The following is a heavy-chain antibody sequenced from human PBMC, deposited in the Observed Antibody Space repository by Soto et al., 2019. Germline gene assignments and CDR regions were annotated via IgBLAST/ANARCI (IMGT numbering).Heavy chain of an antibody. J-gene: IGHJ6*02. CDR3: AKNGQPPYYYYGLDV. CDR1: GYTFTRYG. V-gene: IGHV1-18*01. D-gene: IGHD2-8*01. CDR2: ISGYNGDA. Sequence: ASVKVSCKASGYTFTRYGISWVRQAPGQGLQWMGWISGYNGDANYAQRFQGRVSMTIDTSTTTAYMELRTLTSDDTAVYYCAKNGQPPYYYYGLDVCGQGTTVTVSS.